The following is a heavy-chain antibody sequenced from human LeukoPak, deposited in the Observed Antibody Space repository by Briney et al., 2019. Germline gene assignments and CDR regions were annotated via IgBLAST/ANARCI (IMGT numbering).Heavy chain of an antibody. D-gene: IGHD4-23*01. J-gene: IGHJ4*02. V-gene: IGHV1-2*04. CDR2: INPNSGGT. CDR1: GFTFTSHD. CDR3: ARLSVNYGGNPWYFDY. Sequence: ASVKVSCKASGFTFTSHDFNWVRQAPGQGLEWMGWINPNSGGTNYAQKFQGWVTMTRDTSISTAYIDLSRLRSDDTAVYFCARLSVNYGGNPWYFDYWGQGTLVTVSS.